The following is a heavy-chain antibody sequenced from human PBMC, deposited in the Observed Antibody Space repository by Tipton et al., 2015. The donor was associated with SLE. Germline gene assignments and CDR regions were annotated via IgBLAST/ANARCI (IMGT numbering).Heavy chain of an antibody. Sequence: QVQLVQSGAEVKKPGSSVKVSCKASGGSFNIYNIIWVRQAPGQGLEWMGGVIPIFDSGDYAQKFQGRFTIATDESSSTAYMHLSNLRSEDTAMYYCGLVGGSDDYWGQGTPVTVSS. CDR1: GGSFNIYN. V-gene: IGHV1-69*01. CDR2: VIPIFDSG. J-gene: IGHJ4*02. CDR3: GLVGGSDDY. D-gene: IGHD2-15*01.